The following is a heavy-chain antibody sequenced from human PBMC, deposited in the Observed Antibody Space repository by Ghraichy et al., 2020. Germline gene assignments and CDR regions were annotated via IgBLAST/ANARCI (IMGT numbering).Heavy chain of an antibody. CDR2: IYYSGST. CDR3: ARHLGSGSYYIDY. CDR1: GGSISSSSYY. D-gene: IGHD1-26*01. J-gene: IGHJ4*02. Sequence: SETLSLTCTVSGGSISSSSYYWGWIRQPPGKGLEWIGSIYYSGSTYYNPSLKSRVTISVDTSKNQFSLKLSSVTAADTAVYYCARHLGSGSYYIDYWGQGTLVTVSS. V-gene: IGHV4-39*01.